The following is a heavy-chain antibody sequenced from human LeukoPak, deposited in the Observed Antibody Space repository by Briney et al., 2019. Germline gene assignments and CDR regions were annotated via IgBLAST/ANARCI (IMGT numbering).Heavy chain of an antibody. CDR3: AKDRGCFDP. Sequence: GGSLRLSCAASGFTLSNYGMHWVRQAPGKGLEWVAFIQNDGSNEYYADSVRGRFTISRDNSKKTVHLQMNSLKTEDTALYYCAKDRGCFDPWGQGTLVTVSS. J-gene: IGHJ5*02. CDR1: GFTLSNYG. CDR2: IQNDGSNE. V-gene: IGHV3-30*02.